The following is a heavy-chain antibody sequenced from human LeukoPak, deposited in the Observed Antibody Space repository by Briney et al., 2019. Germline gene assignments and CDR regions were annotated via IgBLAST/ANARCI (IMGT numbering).Heavy chain of an antibody. CDR3: VRIAADHPKNYFHYGMDV. D-gene: IGHD6-25*01. Sequence: SETLSLTCAASGGPISSYYWGWVRQPPGRGLEWIGRIHYTGITYYNPTLESRLTISVDTSKNQFSLKLSSVTAADTAVFYCVRIAADHPKNYFHYGMDVWGQGTTVTVSS. V-gene: IGHV4-39*01. CDR2: IHYTGIT. CDR1: GGPISSYY. J-gene: IGHJ6*02.